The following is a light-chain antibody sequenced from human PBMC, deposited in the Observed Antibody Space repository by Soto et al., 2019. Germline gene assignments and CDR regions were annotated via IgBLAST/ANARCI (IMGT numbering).Light chain of an antibody. Sequence: EIVLTQSPGTLSLSPGERATLSCRASQSVTSSYLAWYQQTPGQAPRLLIYGASSRATGIPDRFSGSGPGTDFTPTIRRLEPEDFALYYCHLYGTSPPRTFGQGTELEI. CDR2: GAS. J-gene: IGKJ2*01. CDR3: HLYGTSPPRT. CDR1: QSVTSSY. V-gene: IGKV3-20*01.